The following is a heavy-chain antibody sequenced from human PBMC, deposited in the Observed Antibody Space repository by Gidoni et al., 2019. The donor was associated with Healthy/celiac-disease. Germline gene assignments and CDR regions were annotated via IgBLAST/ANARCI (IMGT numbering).Heavy chain of an antibody. J-gene: IGHJ4*02. V-gene: IGHV4-61*02. CDR1: GGSIRSGSYY. CDR2: IYPSGSP. D-gene: IGHD6-13*01. Sequence: QVQLQESGPGLVKPSQTLSLTCTVSGGSIRSGSYYWSWIRQPAGKGLGWIGRIYPSGSPNHNPSLKSRVTISVDTSKNQFSLKLSSVTAADTAVYYCARARSSWYSMVLDYWGQGTLVTVSS. CDR3: ARARSSWYSMVLDY.